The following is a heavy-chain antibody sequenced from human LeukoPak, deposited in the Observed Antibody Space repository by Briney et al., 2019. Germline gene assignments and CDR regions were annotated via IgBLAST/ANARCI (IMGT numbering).Heavy chain of an antibody. CDR3: ASAGIAAAGTPYYFDY. Sequence: SETLSLTCAVSGSSISSGGYSWSWIRQPPGTGLEWIGYIYHSGSTYYNPSLKSRVTISVDRSKNQFSLKLSSVTAADTAVYYCASAGIAAAGTPYYFDYWGQGTLVTVSS. CDR1: GSSISSGGYS. J-gene: IGHJ4*02. V-gene: IGHV4-30-2*01. CDR2: IYHSGST. D-gene: IGHD6-13*01.